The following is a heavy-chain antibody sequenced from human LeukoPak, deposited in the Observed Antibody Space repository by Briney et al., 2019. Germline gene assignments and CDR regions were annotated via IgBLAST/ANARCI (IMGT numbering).Heavy chain of an antibody. D-gene: IGHD3-9*01. Sequence: GGSLRLSCAASGFTFSNYWMSWVRQAPGKGLEWVAKIKQDGSKKYYVDSVKGRFTISRDNAKNSLYLQMNSLRAEDTAVYHCARESPYDTLTGYSPGDYWGQGTLVTVSS. CDR1: GFTFSNYW. J-gene: IGHJ4*02. CDR3: ARESPYDTLTGYSPGDY. V-gene: IGHV3-7*01. CDR2: IKQDGSKK.